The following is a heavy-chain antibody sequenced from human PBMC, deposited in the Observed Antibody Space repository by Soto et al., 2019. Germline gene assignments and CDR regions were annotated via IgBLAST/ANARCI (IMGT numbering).Heavy chain of an antibody. CDR3: ARDRGGYGVFDY. CDR2: VYYSGGT. Sequence: KASETLSLTCTVSGGSISRNNFHWGWIRQAPGRGLEWIGSVYYSGGTYSSPSLRSRVTISVDTSKNQFTLKLSSVTAADTAVYFCARDRGGYGVFDYWGQGTLVTVSS. J-gene: IGHJ4*02. V-gene: IGHV4-39*06. CDR1: GGSISRNNFH. D-gene: IGHD5-12*01.